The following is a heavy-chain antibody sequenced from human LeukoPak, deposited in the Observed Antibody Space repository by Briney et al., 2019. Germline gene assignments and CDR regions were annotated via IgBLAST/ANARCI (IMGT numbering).Heavy chain of an antibody. Sequence: GGSLRLSCAASGFTFSSYEMNWVRQAPGKGLEWVSYISSSGSTIYYADSVKGRFTISRDNSKNTLYLQMNSLRAEDTAVYYCARSLPWFPGTFDYWGQGTLVTVSS. CDR2: ISSSGSTI. J-gene: IGHJ4*02. D-gene: IGHD3-10*01. CDR3: ARSLPWFPGTFDY. CDR1: GFTFSSYE. V-gene: IGHV3-48*03.